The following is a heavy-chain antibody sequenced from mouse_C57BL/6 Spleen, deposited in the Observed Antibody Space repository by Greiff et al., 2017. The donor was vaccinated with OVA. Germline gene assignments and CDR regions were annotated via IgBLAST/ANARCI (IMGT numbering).Heavy chain of an antibody. CDR3: AMKRGDVYYGWFAY. CDR1: GYSITSGYD. D-gene: IGHD2-3*01. Sequence: DVKLVESGPGMVKPSQSLSLTCTVTGYSITSGYDWHWIRHFPGNKLEWMGYISYSGSTNYNPSLKSRISITHDTSKNHFFLKLNSVTTEDTATYYCAMKRGDVYYGWFAYWGQGTLVTVSA. CDR2: ISYSGST. J-gene: IGHJ3*01. V-gene: IGHV3-1*01.